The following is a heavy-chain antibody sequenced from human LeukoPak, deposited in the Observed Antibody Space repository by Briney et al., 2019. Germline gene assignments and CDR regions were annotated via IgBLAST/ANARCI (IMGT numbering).Heavy chain of an antibody. CDR1: GFTFSSYS. CDR3: ASSGSYRFGY. J-gene: IGHJ4*02. V-gene: IGHV3-48*02. D-gene: IGHD1-26*01. Sequence: GGSLRLSCAASGFTFSSYSLNWVRQAPGKGLEWVSHITASGTAMFYADSVKGRFTISRDNAKNSLYLQMNSLRDEDTAVYYCASSGSYRFGYWGQGTLVTVSS. CDR2: ITASGTAM.